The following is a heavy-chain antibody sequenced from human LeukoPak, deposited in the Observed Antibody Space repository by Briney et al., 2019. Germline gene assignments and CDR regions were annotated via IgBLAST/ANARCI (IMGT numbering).Heavy chain of an antibody. Sequence: SVKVSCKASGGTFSSYTISWVRQAPGQGLEWMGRIIPILGIANYAQKFQGRVTITADKSTSTAHMELSSLRSGDTAVYYCAREGYCSSASCYTYYYGMDVWGQGTTVTVSS. J-gene: IGHJ6*02. CDR1: GGTFSSYT. V-gene: IGHV1-69*04. CDR2: IIPILGIA. CDR3: AREGYCSSASCYTYYYGMDV. D-gene: IGHD2-2*02.